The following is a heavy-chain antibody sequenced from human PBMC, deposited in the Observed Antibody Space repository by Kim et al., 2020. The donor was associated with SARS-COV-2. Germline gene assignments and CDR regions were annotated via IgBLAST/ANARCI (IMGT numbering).Heavy chain of an antibody. D-gene: IGHD6-19*01. CDR2: INAGNGNT. CDR3: ARSLWSSGWYPQGTPFWFDP. J-gene: IGHJ5*02. Sequence: ASVKVSCKASGYTFTSYAMHWVRQAPGQRLEWMGWINAGNGNTKYSQKFQGRVTITRDTSASTAYMELSSLRSEDTAVYYCARSLWSSGWYPQGTPFWFDPWGQGTLVTVSS. CDR1: GYTFTSYA. V-gene: IGHV1-3*01.